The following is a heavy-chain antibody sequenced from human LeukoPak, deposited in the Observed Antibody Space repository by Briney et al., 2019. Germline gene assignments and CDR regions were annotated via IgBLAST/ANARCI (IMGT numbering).Heavy chain of an antibody. CDR2: ISYDGSNK. CDR3: GGSWVR. J-gene: IGHJ3*01. V-gene: IGHV3-30-3*01. CDR1: GFTFSSYA. D-gene: IGHD3-10*01. Sequence: PGGSLRLSCAASGFTFSSYAMHWVRQAPGKGLEWVAVISYDGSNKYYADSVKGRFTISRDNSKNTLYLQMNSLRAEDTAVYYCGGSWVRWGQGTMVTVSS.